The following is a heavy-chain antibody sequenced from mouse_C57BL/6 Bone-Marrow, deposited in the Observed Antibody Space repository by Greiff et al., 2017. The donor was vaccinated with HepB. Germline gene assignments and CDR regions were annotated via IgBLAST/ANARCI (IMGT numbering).Heavy chain of an antibody. Sequence: QVQLQQPGAELVKPGASVKVSCKASGYTFTSYWMHWVKQRPGQGLEWIGRIHPSDSDTNYNQKFKGKATVTVDKSSSTAYMQLSSLTSEASAVYYCAIGDYYGSSYGWYFDVWGTGTTVTVSS. V-gene: IGHV1-74*01. CDR2: IHPSDSDT. J-gene: IGHJ1*03. CDR3: AIGDYYGSSYGWYFDV. CDR1: GYTFTSYW. D-gene: IGHD1-1*01.